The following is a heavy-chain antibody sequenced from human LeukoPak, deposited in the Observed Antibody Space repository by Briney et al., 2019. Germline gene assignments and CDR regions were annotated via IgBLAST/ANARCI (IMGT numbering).Heavy chain of an antibody. Sequence: GASVKVSCKASGYTFTSYGISWVRQAPGQGLEWMGWISAYNGNTNYAQKLQGRVTMTTDTSTSTAYMELRSLRSDDTAVYYCARDAWDCSSTSCYQRGFDYWGQGTLVTVSS. D-gene: IGHD2-2*01. V-gene: IGHV1-18*01. CDR3: ARDAWDCSSTSCYQRGFDY. CDR2: ISAYNGNT. CDR1: GYTFTSYG. J-gene: IGHJ4*02.